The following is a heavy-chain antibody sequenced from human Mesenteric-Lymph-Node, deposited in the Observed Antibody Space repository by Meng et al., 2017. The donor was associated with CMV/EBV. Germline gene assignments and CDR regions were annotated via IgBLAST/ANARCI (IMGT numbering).Heavy chain of an antibody. CDR2: INHSGST. Sequence: VQVHHVCAGRLSPSETLSLTCAAHGGSCSGYSWNWIRQSPEKGLEWIGEINHSGSTTYNPSFTSRIIISVDTSTTQISLNLSSVTAADTAVYFCSRGSSYYILTGYFDYWGQGALVTVSS. V-gene: IGHV4-34*01. CDR3: SRGSSYYILTGYFDY. CDR1: GGSCSGYS. D-gene: IGHD3-9*01. J-gene: IGHJ4*02.